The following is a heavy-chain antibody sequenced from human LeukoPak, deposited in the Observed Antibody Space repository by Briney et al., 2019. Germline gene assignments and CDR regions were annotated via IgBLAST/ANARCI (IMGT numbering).Heavy chain of an antibody. J-gene: IGHJ6*02. CDR1: GFTFSSYA. V-gene: IGHV3-23*01. D-gene: IGHD6-13*01. CDR3: AKDQRPPGYSSSWYAYYYYGMDV. Sequence: PGGSLRLSCAASGFTFSSYAMSWVRQAPRKGLEWVSAISGSGGSTYYADSVKGRFTISRDNSKNTLYLQMNSLRAEDTAVYYCAKDQRPPGYSSSWYAYYYYGMDVWGQGTTVTVSS. CDR2: ISGSGGST.